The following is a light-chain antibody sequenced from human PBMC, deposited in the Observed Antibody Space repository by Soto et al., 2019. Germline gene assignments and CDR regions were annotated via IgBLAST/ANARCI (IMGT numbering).Light chain of an antibody. CDR2: DAS. Sequence: IVFTQSPATLSLSPGERATLSCRASQSVSSYLAWYQQKPGQAPSLLIYDASSRATGIPARFSGSGSGTEFTLTISSLQSEDFAVYYCQQSNRYAVTFGQGTKLDIK. CDR3: QQSNRYAVT. CDR1: QSVSSY. J-gene: IGKJ2*01. V-gene: IGKV3-11*01.